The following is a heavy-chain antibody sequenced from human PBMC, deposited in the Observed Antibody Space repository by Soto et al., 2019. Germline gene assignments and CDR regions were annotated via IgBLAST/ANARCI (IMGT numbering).Heavy chain of an antibody. CDR1: GYTLTELS. Sequence: GASVKVSCKVSGYTLTELSMHWVRQAPGKGLEWMGGFDPEDGETIYAQKFQGRVTMTEDTSTDTAYMELSSLRSEDTAVYYCATDRIWFGEYSFDYWGQGTLVTVSS. J-gene: IGHJ4*02. V-gene: IGHV1-24*01. D-gene: IGHD3-10*01. CDR2: FDPEDGET. CDR3: ATDRIWFGEYSFDY.